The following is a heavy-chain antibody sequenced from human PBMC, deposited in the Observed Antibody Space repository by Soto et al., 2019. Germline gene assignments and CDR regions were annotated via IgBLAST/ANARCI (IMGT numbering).Heavy chain of an antibody. Sequence: QVQLQESGPGLVKPSETLSLTCTVSGGSISNYYWRWIRQPPGKGLEWIGYIYDSGSTNSKPSLQNRXTISXXTSKNQFXLKLRAVTAADTAIYYCARARISMVREVIKYNMDVWGQGTTVIVSS. CDR2: IYDSGST. CDR3: ARARISMVREVIKYNMDV. V-gene: IGHV4-59*01. CDR1: GGSISNYY. D-gene: IGHD3-10*01. J-gene: IGHJ6*02.